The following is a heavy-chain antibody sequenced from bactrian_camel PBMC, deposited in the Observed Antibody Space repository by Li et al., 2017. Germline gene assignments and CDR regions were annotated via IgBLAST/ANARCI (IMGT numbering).Heavy chain of an antibody. CDR2: INPGGRDR. V-gene: IGHV3S6*01. CDR3: GRNDGSWSVGV. CDR1: GFTFNDAW. J-gene: IGHJ6*01. D-gene: IGHD6*01. Sequence: HVQLVESGGGLVQPGGSLRLSCGASGFTFNDAWMHWVRQAPGKGLEWVSLINPGGRDRYYADRVKGQFTISRDNAKNTVYLQMNDLQPEDTAVYYCGRNDGSWSVGVWGQGTQVTVS.